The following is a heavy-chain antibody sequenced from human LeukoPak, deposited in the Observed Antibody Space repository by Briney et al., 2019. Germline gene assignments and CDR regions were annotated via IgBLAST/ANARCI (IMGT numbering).Heavy chain of an antibody. CDR3: AGAVVPAANNWFDP. CDR1: GGSISSYY. CDR2: IYTSGST. Sequence: SETLSLTCTVSGGSISSYYWSWIRQPAGKGLEWIGRIYTSGSTNYNPSLKSRVTMSVDTSKNQFSLKLSSVTAADTAVYYCAGAVVPAANNWFDPWGQGTLVTVSS. V-gene: IGHV4-4*07. D-gene: IGHD2-2*01. J-gene: IGHJ5*02.